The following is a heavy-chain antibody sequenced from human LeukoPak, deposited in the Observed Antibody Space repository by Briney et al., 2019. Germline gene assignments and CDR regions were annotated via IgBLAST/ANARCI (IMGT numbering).Heavy chain of an antibody. Sequence: GGSLRLSCAASGFTFSSYAMNWVRQAPGKGLEWVSAISGSGGSTYYADSVKGRFTISRDNSKNTLYPQMKSLRADDTAVYYCAKDDGSGTTDYWGQGTLVTVSS. CDR1: GFTFSSYA. V-gene: IGHV3-23*01. CDR3: AKDDGSGTTDY. CDR2: ISGSGGST. D-gene: IGHD3-10*01. J-gene: IGHJ4*02.